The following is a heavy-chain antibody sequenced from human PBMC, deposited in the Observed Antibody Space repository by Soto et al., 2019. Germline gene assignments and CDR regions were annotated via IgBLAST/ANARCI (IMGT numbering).Heavy chain of an antibody. V-gene: IGHV1-18*01. CDR1: GYTFTKYG. CDR2: ISVYNGNT. J-gene: IGHJ4*02. Sequence: QVQLVPSGAEVKKPGTSVKVSCKASGYTFTKYGITWVRQAPGQGLEWMGWISVYNGNTKYGQKFRDRVTMTTDTSTTTAYMELTSLRSDDTAVYYCAKVISHASGRYSLDYWCQGTLVTVSS. CDR3: AKVISHASGRYSLDY.